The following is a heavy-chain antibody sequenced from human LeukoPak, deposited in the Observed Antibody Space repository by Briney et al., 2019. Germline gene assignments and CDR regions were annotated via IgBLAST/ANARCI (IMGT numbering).Heavy chain of an antibody. J-gene: IGHJ4*02. CDR2: INHSGST. V-gene: IGHV4-34*01. CDR1: GFSISYYS. Sequence: GSLRLSCAASGFSISYYSMNWVRQPPGKGLEWIGEINHSGSTNYNPSLKSRVTISVDTSKNQFSLKLSSVTAADTAVYYCARSSRARKTLDYWGQGTLVTVSS. D-gene: IGHD5-24*01. CDR3: ARSSRARKTLDY.